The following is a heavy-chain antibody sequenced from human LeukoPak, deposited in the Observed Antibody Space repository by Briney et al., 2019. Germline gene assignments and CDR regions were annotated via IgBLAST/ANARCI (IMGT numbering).Heavy chain of an antibody. Sequence: PGGSLRLSCTASGFTFGDYAMSWVRQAPGKGLGWVGFIRGKAYGGTIEYAASVKGRFTISRDDSKSIAYLQMNSLKIEDTAVYYCTRDAPSYSSSWCYFDYWGQGTLVTVSS. J-gene: IGHJ4*02. D-gene: IGHD6-13*01. CDR2: IRGKAYGGTI. V-gene: IGHV3-49*04. CDR1: GFTFGDYA. CDR3: TRDAPSYSSSWCYFDY.